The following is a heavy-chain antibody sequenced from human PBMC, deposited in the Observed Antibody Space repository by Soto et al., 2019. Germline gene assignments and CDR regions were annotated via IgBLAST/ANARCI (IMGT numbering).Heavy chain of an antibody. CDR1: GGSVSDDNYY. Sequence: SETLSLTCTVSGGSVSDDNYYWSWIRQPPGKRLEWIGYIYHTGSTNFNPSLKSRVTMSVDTFKNQFSLTLNSVTAADTAVYYCARGNWKGDYWGQGTLVTVSS. J-gene: IGHJ4*02. D-gene: IGHD1-20*01. CDR2: IYHTGST. V-gene: IGHV4-61*01. CDR3: ARGNWKGDY.